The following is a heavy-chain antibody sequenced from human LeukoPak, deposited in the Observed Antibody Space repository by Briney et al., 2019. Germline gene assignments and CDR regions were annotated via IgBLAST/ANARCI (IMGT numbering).Heavy chain of an antibody. CDR1: GFTFSSYA. J-gene: IGHJ4*02. CDR3: ARQQQQLWYD. V-gene: IGHV3-23*01. Sequence: GGSLRLSCAASGFTFSSYAMSWVRQAPGKGLEWVSTITYSGGNTYYADSVKGRFTISRDNAKNSLYLQMNSLRAEDTAVYFCARQQQQLWYDWGQGTLVTVSS. CDR2: ITYSGGNT. D-gene: IGHD5-18*01.